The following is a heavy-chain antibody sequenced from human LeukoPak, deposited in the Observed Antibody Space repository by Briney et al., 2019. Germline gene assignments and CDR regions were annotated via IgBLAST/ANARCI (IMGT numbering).Heavy chain of an antibody. V-gene: IGHV4-34*01. Sequence: SETLSLTCAVYGGSFRGYYWSWIRQPPGKGLEWIGEINHSGSTNYNPSLKTRVTISVDTSKNQFSLKLSSVTAADTAVYYCARAEHIVVVTRGLYFDYWSRGTLVTVSS. D-gene: IGHD2-21*02. CDR3: ARAEHIVVVTRGLYFDY. J-gene: IGHJ4*02. CDR1: GGSFRGYY. CDR2: INHSGST.